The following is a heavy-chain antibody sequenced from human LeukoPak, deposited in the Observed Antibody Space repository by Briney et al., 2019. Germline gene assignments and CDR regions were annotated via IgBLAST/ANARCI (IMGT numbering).Heavy chain of an antibody. J-gene: IGHJ4*02. V-gene: IGHV4-38-2*02. Sequence: PSETLSLTCAVSGYSISSGYYWGWIRQPPGKGLEWVGSIFHSGSTYYNPSLKSRVTISVDTSKNQFSLKLSSVTAADTAVYYCARDRGVAVDGPPGYWGQGTLVTVSS. CDR1: GYSISSGYY. CDR3: ARDRGVAVDGPPGY. CDR2: IFHSGST. D-gene: IGHD6-19*01.